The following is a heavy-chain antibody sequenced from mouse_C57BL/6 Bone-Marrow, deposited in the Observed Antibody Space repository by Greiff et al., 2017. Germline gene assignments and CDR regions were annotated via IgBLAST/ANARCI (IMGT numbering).Heavy chain of an antibody. J-gene: IGHJ1*01. V-gene: IGHV1-69*02. CDR1: GYTFTSYW. CDR2: IYPSDSYT. D-gene: IGHD1-1*01. CDR3: TRYTTVVAEEWYYDV. Sequence: VQLQQPGAELVRPGASVKLSCKASGYTFTSYWINWVKQRPGQGLEWIGNIYPSDSYTNYNQKFKDKATLTVVKSSSTAYMQRSSPTSEDSAVYYSTRYTTVVAEEWYYDVWGAGTTVTVSS.